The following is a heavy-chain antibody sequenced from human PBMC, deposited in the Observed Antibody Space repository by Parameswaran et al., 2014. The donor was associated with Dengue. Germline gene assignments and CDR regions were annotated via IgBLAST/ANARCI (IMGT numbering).Heavy chain of an antibody. CDR2: IYYSGST. CDR3: ARSLRFWHYFDY. Sequence: WIRQPPGKGLEWIGSIYYSGSTYYNPSLKSRVTISVDTSKNQFSLKLSSVTAADTAVYYCARSLRFWHYFDYWGQGTLVTVSS. J-gene: IGHJ4*02. D-gene: IGHD3-3*01. V-gene: IGHV4-39*07.